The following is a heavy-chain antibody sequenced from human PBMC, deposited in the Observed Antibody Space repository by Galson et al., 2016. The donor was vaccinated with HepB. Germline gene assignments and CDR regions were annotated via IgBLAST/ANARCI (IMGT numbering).Heavy chain of an antibody. CDR2: IHSGGTT. V-gene: IGHV3-53*01. D-gene: IGHD1-26*01. CDR3: SRSLGSTTNYGMDV. CDR1: GFTVRSNY. J-gene: IGHJ6*02. Sequence: SLRLSCAASGFTVRSNYMHWVRQAPGKGLEWVSVIHSGGTTYYADSVMGRFSISRHHSKNTMDLQMGGLRAGDTAVYYCSRSLGSTTNYGMDVWGQGPTVTFS.